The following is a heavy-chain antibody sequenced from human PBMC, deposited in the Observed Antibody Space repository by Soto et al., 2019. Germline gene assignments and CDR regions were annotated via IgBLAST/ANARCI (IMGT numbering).Heavy chain of an antibody. J-gene: IGHJ6*02. Sequence: QVQLQESGPGLVRPSQTLSLTCTVSGGSISTDHYHWTWIRQAPGKGREWIGYIHYSGSIQFNPSLQSRVSMSVDTSKNLFSLRLSSVTAADTAVYFCAREDDGGDRDYYGLDVWGQGTTVTVSS. CDR1: GGSISTDHYH. V-gene: IGHV4-30-4*01. CDR3: AREDDGGDRDYYGLDV. CDR2: IHYSGSI. D-gene: IGHD2-21*02.